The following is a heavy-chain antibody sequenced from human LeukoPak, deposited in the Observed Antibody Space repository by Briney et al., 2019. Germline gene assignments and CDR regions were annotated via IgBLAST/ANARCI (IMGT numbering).Heavy chain of an antibody. J-gene: IGHJ3*02. CDR3: TRDRLWFGELGYDAFDI. CDR1: GFSFSSYW. D-gene: IGHD3-10*01. CDR2: IKQDGSDK. Sequence: GGSLRLSCVASGFSFSSYWMSWVRQAPGKGLEWVANIKQDGSDKYYVNSVKGRFIISRDNAKDSLYLQMNGLRAEDTATYYCTRDRLWFGELGYDAFDIWGQGTMVTVSS. V-gene: IGHV3-7*01.